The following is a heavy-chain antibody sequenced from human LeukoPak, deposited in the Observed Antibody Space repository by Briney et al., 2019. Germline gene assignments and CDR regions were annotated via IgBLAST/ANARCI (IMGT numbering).Heavy chain of an antibody. CDR3: ARGSLSGYCSGGSCYGPRSTPLYYFDY. CDR1: GGSFSGYY. Sequence: PSETLSLTCAVYGGSFSGYYWSWVRQPPGKGLEWVGEINQSGSTNYNPSLKSRVTISVDTSKNQFSLKLSSVTAADTAVYYCARGSLSGYCSGGSCYGPRSTPLYYFDYWGQGTLGPVSS. V-gene: IGHV4-34*01. CDR2: INQSGST. D-gene: IGHD2-15*01. J-gene: IGHJ4*02.